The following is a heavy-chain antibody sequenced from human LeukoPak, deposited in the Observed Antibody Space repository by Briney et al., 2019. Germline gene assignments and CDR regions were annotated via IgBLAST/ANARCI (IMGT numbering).Heavy chain of an antibody. D-gene: IGHD3-22*01. CDR1: GGSFSGYY. V-gene: IGHV4-59*01. CDR3: ARVSFYDSSGYYYDY. CDR2: IYYSGST. J-gene: IGHJ4*02. Sequence: SETLSLTCAVYGGSFSGYYWSWIRQPPGKGLEWIGYIYYSGSTNYNPSLKSRVTISVDTSKNQFSLKLSSVTAADTAVYYCARVSFYDSSGYYYDYWGQGTLVTVSS.